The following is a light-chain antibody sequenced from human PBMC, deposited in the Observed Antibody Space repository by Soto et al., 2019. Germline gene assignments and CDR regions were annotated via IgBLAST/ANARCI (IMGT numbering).Light chain of an antibody. CDR2: EAS. Sequence: IQLTQSPSPLSASVGDRFTSTCRASQGINSYLAWYQQKQGKVPQXXIYEASILQSGVPSRFSGSGYGTDFTLTISSLQAEDFATYYCQQTRSYPSTFGGGTKVDIK. J-gene: IGKJ4*01. CDR3: QQTRSYPST. V-gene: IGKV1-9*01. CDR1: QGINSY.